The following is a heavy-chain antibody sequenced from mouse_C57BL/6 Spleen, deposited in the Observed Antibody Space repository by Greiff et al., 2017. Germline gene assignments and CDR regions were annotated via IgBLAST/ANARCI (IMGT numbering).Heavy chain of an antibody. CDR3: AREGDAEALDY. CDR1: GYAFTNYL. V-gene: IGHV1-54*01. CDR2: INPGSGGT. Sequence: VQLQQSGAELVRPGTSVKVSCKASGYAFTNYLIEWVKQRPGQGLEWIGVINPGSGGTNYNEKFKGKATLTADKSSSTAYMRLSGLTSEDSAVYCCAREGDAEALDYWGQGTSVTVSS. J-gene: IGHJ4*01.